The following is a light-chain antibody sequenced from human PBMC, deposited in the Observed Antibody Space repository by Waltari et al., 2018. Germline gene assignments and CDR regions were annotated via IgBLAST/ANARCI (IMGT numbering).Light chain of an antibody. CDR2: DVS. CDR1: SSDVGGYNY. J-gene: IGLJ3*02. CDR3: SSYTSSSTPWV. Sequence: QSALTQPASVSGSPGQSITISCTGTSSDVGGYNYVAWYQQHPCKAPKLMIYDVSKRPAGVSNRFSGSKSGNTASLTISGLQAEDEADYYCSSYTSSSTPWVFGGGTKLTVL. V-gene: IGLV2-14*01.